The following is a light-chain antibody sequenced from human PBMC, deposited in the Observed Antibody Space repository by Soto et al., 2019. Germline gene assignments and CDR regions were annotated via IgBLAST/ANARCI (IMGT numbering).Light chain of an antibody. CDR1: QSVSYW. CDR2: KAS. J-gene: IGKJ1*01. Sequence: DIQMTQSPSTLSASVGDRVTITCRASQSVSYWLAWFQQKPGKVPKVLISKASRLESGVPSRFSGSGSGTEVTLTISSLQPDDFATYYCQHFIGSSWTFGQGTKVELK. V-gene: IGKV1-5*03. CDR3: QHFIGSSWT.